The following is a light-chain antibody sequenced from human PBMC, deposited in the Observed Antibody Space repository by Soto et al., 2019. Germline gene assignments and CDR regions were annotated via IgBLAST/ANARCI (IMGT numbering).Light chain of an antibody. CDR3: QQYHIYSWT. CDR1: QSISDW. CDR2: RAS. V-gene: IGKV1-5*03. J-gene: IGKJ1*01. Sequence: DIQMTQTPSTLSASVGDRVTTSCRASQSISDWLAWYQQKPGKAPRLLIYRASTLQSGVPSRFRGSGSGTEFTLTISDLQADDFATYYCQQYHIYSWTFGQGTTVGIK.